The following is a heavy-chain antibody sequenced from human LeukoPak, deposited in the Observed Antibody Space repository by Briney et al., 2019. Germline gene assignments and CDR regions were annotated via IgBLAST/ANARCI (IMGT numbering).Heavy chain of an antibody. V-gene: IGHV3-23*01. CDR1: GFTFSSYA. Sequence: GGSLRLSCAASGFTFSSYAMSWVRQAPGKGLEWVSAISGSGGSTYYADSVKGRFTISRDNSKNTLYLQMNSLRAEDTAVYYCAKSQVLLVVAATSFDYWGQGTLVTVSS. J-gene: IGHJ4*02. D-gene: IGHD2-15*01. CDR3: AKSQVLLVVAATSFDY. CDR2: ISGSGGST.